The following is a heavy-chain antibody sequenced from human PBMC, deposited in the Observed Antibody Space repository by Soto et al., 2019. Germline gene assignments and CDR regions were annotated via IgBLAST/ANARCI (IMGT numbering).Heavy chain of an antibody. CDR3: ALNPRGATVTKGGYFDY. CDR1: GGTFSSYA. J-gene: IGHJ4*02. D-gene: IGHD4-17*01. V-gene: IGHV1-69*01. CDR2: IIPIFGTA. Sequence: QVQLVQSGAEVKKPGSSVKVSCKASGGTFSSYAISWVRQAPGQGLEWMGGIIPIFGTANYAQKFQGRVTITADESTSTAYMELSSLRSEDTAVYYCALNPRGATVTKGGYFDYWGQGTRVTVSS.